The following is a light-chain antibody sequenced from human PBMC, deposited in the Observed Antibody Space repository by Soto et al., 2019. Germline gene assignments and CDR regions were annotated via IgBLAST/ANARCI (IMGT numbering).Light chain of an antibody. V-gene: IGLV2-14*01. J-gene: IGLJ2*01. CDR1: SSDVGGYNY. Sequence: QAVVTQPASVSGSPGQAITISRTGTSSDVGGYNYVSWYQQHPGKAPKLMIYDVSNRPSGVSNRFSGSKSGNTASLTISGLEAENEADYYCSSYTSSSTVVFGGGTKVTVL. CDR3: SSYTSSSTVV. CDR2: DVS.